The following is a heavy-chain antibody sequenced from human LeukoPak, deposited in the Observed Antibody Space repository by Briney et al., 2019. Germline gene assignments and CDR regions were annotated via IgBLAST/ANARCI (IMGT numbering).Heavy chain of an antibody. Sequence: SETLPLTCAVSGGSISSGGYSWSWIRQPPGKGLEWIGYIYHSGSTYYNPSLKSRVTISVDRSKNQFSLKLSSVTAADTAVYYCARGGSALYYYGMDVWGQGTTVTVSS. CDR2: IYHSGST. CDR1: GGSISSGGYS. D-gene: IGHD3-10*01. CDR3: ARGGSALYYYGMDV. V-gene: IGHV4-30-2*01. J-gene: IGHJ6*02.